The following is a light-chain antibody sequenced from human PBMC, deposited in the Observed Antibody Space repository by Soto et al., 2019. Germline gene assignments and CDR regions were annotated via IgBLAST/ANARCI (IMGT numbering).Light chain of an antibody. J-gene: IGKJ4*01. CDR3: QQYKTCLT. CDR2: GVA. V-gene: IGKV3-15*01. CDR1: QSVDYN. Sequence: EVVLTQSPATLSVSPGERVTLSCRASQSVDYNLAWYQQKPGQAPRLLIYGVATRATGIPARFSGSASGTEFTLTISRLQSEDFAIYYCQQYKTCLTFGGGTKVEIK.